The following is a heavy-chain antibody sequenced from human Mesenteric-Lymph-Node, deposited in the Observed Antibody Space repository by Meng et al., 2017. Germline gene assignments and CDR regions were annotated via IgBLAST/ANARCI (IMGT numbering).Heavy chain of an antibody. Sequence: GESLKISCAASGFTFSSYAMHWVRQAPGKGLEWVAVISYDGSNKYYADSVKGRFTISRDNSKNTLYLQMNSLRAEDTAVYYCARAVLYYGSGSYLFDYWGQGTLVTVSS. J-gene: IGHJ4*02. D-gene: IGHD3-10*01. CDR3: ARAVLYYGSGSYLFDY. CDR2: ISYDGSNK. V-gene: IGHV3-30*01. CDR1: GFTFSSYA.